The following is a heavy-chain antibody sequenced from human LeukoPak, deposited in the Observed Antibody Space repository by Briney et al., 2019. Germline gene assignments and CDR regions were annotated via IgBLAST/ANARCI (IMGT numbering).Heavy chain of an antibody. Sequence: TGGSLRLSCAASGFTFSSYAMSWVRQAPGKGLEWVSGITGSGGSTDYADSVKGRITIFRDSSKNTLYLQMNSLRAEDTAVYYCAKYGHYGSGSYAGYWGQGTLVTVSS. CDR1: GFTFSSYA. CDR2: ITGSGGST. J-gene: IGHJ4*02. V-gene: IGHV3-23*01. CDR3: AKYGHYGSGSYAGY. D-gene: IGHD3-10*01.